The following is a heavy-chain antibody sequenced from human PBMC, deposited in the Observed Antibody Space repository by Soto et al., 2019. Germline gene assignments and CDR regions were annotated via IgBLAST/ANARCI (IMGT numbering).Heavy chain of an antibody. V-gene: IGHV1-18*01. Sequence: ASVKVSCKASGYTFTSYGISWVRQAPGQGLEWMGWISAYNGNTNYAQRLQGRVTMTTDTSTSTAYMELRSLRSDDTAVYYCARDVGYYYDSSGSQPCDYWGQGTLVTVSS. CDR1: GYTFTSYG. D-gene: IGHD3-22*01. CDR2: ISAYNGNT. J-gene: IGHJ4*02. CDR3: ARDVGYYYDSSGSQPCDY.